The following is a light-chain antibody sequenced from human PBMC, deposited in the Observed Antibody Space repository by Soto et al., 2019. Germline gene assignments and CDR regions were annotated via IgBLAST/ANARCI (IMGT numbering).Light chain of an antibody. J-gene: IGLJ1*01. CDR3: SSYTTISTYV. CDR2: DVR. V-gene: IGLV2-14*01. CDR1: SSDVGGYNY. Sequence: SVLTQPASVSGSPGQSITISCTGTSSDVGGYNYVSWYQQHPGKAPKLMIYDVRNRPSGVSNRFSGSKSVNTASLTISGFQAEDEADYYCSSYTTISTYVFGTGTKVTVL.